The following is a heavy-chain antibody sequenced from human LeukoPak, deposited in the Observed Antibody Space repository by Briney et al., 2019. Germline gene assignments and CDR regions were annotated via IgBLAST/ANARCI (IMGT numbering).Heavy chain of an antibody. Sequence: GASVKVSCKVSGYTLTELSMHWVRQAPGKGLEWMGGFDPEDGETIYAQKFQGRVTMTEDTSTDTAYMELSSLRSEDTAVYYCATDAGEVSGWYGFWNYWGQGTLVTVSS. D-gene: IGHD6-19*01. CDR2: FDPEDGET. CDR3: ATDAGEVSGWYGFWNY. CDR1: GYTLTELS. V-gene: IGHV1-24*01. J-gene: IGHJ4*02.